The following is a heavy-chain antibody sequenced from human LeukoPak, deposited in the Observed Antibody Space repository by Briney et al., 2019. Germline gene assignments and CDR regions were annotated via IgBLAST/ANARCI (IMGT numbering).Heavy chain of an antibody. J-gene: IGHJ3*02. D-gene: IGHD1-26*01. CDR2: IKQDGSEK. V-gene: IGHV3-7*04. CDR3: ARGGSYYGVAFDI. CDR1: GFTFSSYW. Sequence: PGGSLRLSCAASGFTFSSYWMSWVRQAPGKGLEWVANIKQDGSEKYYVDSVKGRFTISRDNAKNSLYLQMNSLRAEDTAVYYCARGGSYYGVAFDIWGQGTMVTVSS.